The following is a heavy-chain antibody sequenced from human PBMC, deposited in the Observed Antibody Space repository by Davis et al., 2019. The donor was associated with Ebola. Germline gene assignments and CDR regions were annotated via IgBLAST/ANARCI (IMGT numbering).Heavy chain of an antibody. CDR1: GGTFSSYA. J-gene: IGHJ4*02. Sequence: SVKVSCKASGGTFSSYAISWVRQAPGQGLEWMGGIIPIFGTANYAQKFQGRVTITADKSTSTAYMELSSLRSEDTAVYYCARAPKWLRRVYYFDYWGQGTLVTVSS. V-gene: IGHV1-69*06. CDR2: IIPIFGTA. D-gene: IGHD5-12*01. CDR3: ARAPKWLRRVYYFDY.